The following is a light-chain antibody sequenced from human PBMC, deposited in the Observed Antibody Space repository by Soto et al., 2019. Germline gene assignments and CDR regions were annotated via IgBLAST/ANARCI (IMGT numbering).Light chain of an antibody. V-gene: IGLV2-14*01. Sequence: QSVLTQPASVSGSPGQSITISCTGTSGDIGGYNYVSWYQQYSGKAPKLIIFEVTNRPSGVSDRFSGSKSGDTASLTISGLQAEDEADYYCSSYTTSSTLYVFGPGTKLTV. CDR2: EVT. CDR1: SGDIGGYNY. J-gene: IGLJ1*01. CDR3: SSYTTSSTLYV.